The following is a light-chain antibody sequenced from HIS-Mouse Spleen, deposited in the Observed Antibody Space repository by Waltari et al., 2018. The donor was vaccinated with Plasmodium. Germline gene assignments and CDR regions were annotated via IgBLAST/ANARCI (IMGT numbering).Light chain of an antibody. CDR2: GAS. J-gene: IGKJ4*01. CDR3: QQYGSSPPLT. V-gene: IGKV3-20*01. CDR1: QSVSSSY. Sequence: VLTQSPGTLSFSPGERATLSCMASQSVSSSYLAWYQQKPGQAPRLLIYGASSRATGIPDRFSGSGSGTDFTLTISRLEPEDFAVYYCQQYGSSPPLTFGGGTKVEIK.